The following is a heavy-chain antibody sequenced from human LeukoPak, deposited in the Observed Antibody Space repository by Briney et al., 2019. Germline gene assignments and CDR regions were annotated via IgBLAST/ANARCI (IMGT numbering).Heavy chain of an antibody. CDR2: IYPGDFET. Sequence: GESLKISCKGSGYRLTNYLIGWVRQVPGKGLESMGIIYPGDFETRYSPSLQGQVTISADRSINTAYLHWRSLKASDTGIYYCVRRPSGWYYFDYWGQGTPVTVSS. D-gene: IGHD6-19*01. V-gene: IGHV5-51*01. CDR1: GYRLTNYL. J-gene: IGHJ4*02. CDR3: VRRPSGWYYFDY.